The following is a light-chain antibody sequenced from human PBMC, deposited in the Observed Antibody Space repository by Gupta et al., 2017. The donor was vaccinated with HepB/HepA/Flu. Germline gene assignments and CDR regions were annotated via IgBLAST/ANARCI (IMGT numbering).Light chain of an antibody. CDR2: AAS. Sequence: DIQLTQSPSSVSVSVGDRVTITCRASQFITSWLAWYQQKPGKAPKLLIFAASSLPAGVPSRFSGSGSGTDFTLTISNLQPEDFATYYCQQAHSFPLTFGGGTKVQIK. V-gene: IGKV1-12*01. CDR1: QFITSW. J-gene: IGKJ4*01. CDR3: QQAHSFPLT.